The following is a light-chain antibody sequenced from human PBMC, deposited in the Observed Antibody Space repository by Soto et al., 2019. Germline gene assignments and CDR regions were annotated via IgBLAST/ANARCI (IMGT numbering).Light chain of an antibody. CDR1: RSVSSH. CDR3: QHRSGWPLS. CDR2: DAS. J-gene: IGKJ4*01. Sequence: IVLTQSPATLSLSPGQRATLSCRASRSVSSHLAWYQHKPGQAPRLLIHDASNRATGIPARFSGSGSGTDFTLTVSSLEPEDFAVYYCQHRSGWPLSFGGGTKVDIK. V-gene: IGKV3-11*01.